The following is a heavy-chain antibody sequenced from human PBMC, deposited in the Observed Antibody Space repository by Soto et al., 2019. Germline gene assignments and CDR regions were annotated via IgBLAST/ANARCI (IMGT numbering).Heavy chain of an antibody. Sequence: PXGSLRLSCSAAGFILDDFAMHWVRQAPGKGLEWVSGITWNSGDITYTGSVKGRFSISRDNAENSLYLHMNSLRPEDTAYYYCARSRGLAGRPLDLWGQGTLVTVS. J-gene: IGHJ5*02. CDR3: ARSRGLAGRPLDL. D-gene: IGHD6-6*01. CDR1: GFILDDFA. CDR2: ITWNSGDI. V-gene: IGHV3-9*01.